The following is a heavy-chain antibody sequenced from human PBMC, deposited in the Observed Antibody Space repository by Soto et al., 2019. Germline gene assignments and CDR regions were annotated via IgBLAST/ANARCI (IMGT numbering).Heavy chain of an antibody. CDR1: GGSISSGDYY. CDR3: ARTITLSDDAFDI. J-gene: IGHJ3*02. CDR2: IYHGGNI. V-gene: IGHV4-30-4*01. Sequence: QVQLRESGPGLVKPSQTLSLTCTVSGGSISSGDYYWTWLRQPPGKGLQWIGYIYHGGNIYYNPSLRGRLTISLARSKRQFALKLSSVTAADTAVYYCARTITLSDDAFDIWGQGTMVTVSS. D-gene: IGHD3-10*01.